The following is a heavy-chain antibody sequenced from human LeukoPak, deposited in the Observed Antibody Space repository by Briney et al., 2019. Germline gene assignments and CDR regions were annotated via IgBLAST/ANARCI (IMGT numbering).Heavy chain of an antibody. CDR3: ARVGYDILTGYHPPVGWFDP. Sequence: SETLSLTCAVYGGSLSGYYWSWIRQPPGKGLEWIGEVNHSGSTNYNPSLKSRVTISVDTSKNQFSLKLSSVTAADTAVYYCARVGYDILTGYHPPVGWFDPWGQGTLVTVSS. V-gene: IGHV4-34*01. J-gene: IGHJ5*02. CDR1: GGSLSGYY. CDR2: VNHSGST. D-gene: IGHD3-9*01.